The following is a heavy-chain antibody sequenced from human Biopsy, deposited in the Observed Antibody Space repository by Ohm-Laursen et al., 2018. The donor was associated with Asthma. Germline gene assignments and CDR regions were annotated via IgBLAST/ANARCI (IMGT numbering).Heavy chain of an antibody. CDR2: IYYSGTT. CDR3: VRGSSSWHHGPFHYYYGLDV. V-gene: IGHV4-39*01. J-gene: IGHJ6*02. D-gene: IGHD6-13*01. CDR1: SGSGGYMRSGNYY. Sequence: SDTLSLTCSLSSGSGGYMRSGNYYWGWIRQPPGKGLEWIGSIYYSGTTYYNPSLEGRVTVSADTSKIQFSLKLTSVTAADTAVYYCVRGSSSWHHGPFHYYYGLDVWGQGTTATVSS.